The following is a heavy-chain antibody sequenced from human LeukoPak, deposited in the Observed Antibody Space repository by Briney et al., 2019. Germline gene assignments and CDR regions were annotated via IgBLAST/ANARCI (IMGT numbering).Heavy chain of an antibody. V-gene: IGHV3-30*01. D-gene: IGHD1-26*01. CDR2: ISYDGSHQ. Sequence: GGSLRLSCAASGFTFSHYAMHWVRQAPGKGLEWVAVISYDGSHQYSADSVKGRLSISRDNSRHTLYLQMNSLGPEDTAVYYCARARNGTLKYWGQGTLVIVSS. CDR3: ARARNGTLKY. J-gene: IGHJ4*02. CDR1: GFTFSHYA.